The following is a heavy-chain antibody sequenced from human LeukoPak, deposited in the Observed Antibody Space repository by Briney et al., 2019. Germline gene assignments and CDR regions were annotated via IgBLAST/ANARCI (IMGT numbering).Heavy chain of an antibody. Sequence: SETLSLTCTVSGGSISSSSYYWGWIRQPPGKGLEWIGSIYYSGSTYYNPSLKSRVTISVDTSKNQFSLRLTSVTAADTAVYYCARGDNTIGWFDYWGQGTLVTVSS. CDR1: GGSISSSSYY. D-gene: IGHD3-16*01. CDR2: IYYSGST. CDR3: ARGDNTIGWFDY. J-gene: IGHJ4*02. V-gene: IGHV4-39*07.